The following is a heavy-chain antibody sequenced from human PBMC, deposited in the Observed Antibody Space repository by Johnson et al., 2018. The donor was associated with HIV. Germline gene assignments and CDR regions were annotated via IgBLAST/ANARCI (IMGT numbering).Heavy chain of an antibody. CDR1: GFTFSRHA. J-gene: IGHJ3*01. V-gene: IGHV3-20*04. CDR3: ARDPGNLHCGGDCYPEDAFDL. CDR2: INWNGGST. D-gene: IGHD2-21*02. Sequence: VQLLESWGGLVQPGRSLRLSCAASGFTFSRHAMHWVRQAPGKGLEWVSGINWNGGSTAYGDSVKGRFTISRDNARNSVYLQMNSLRAEDTALYYCARDPGNLHCGGDCYPEDAFDLWGQGTMVTVSS.